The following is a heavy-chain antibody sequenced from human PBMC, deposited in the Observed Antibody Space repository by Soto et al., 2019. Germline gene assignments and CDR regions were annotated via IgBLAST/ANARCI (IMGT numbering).Heavy chain of an antibody. Sequence: GGSLRLSCAASGFIFSDYSMSWVRQSPGKGLEGVANIKQDGGEEDYVDSVKGRLTISRDNAKNSLYLQMNSLRAEDTAVYYCARVYYESRGPTKYRAFDFWGQGTMVTVSS. J-gene: IGHJ3*01. CDR2: IKQDGGEE. CDR3: ARVYYESRGPTKYRAFDF. D-gene: IGHD3-22*01. V-gene: IGHV3-7*01. CDR1: GFIFSDYS.